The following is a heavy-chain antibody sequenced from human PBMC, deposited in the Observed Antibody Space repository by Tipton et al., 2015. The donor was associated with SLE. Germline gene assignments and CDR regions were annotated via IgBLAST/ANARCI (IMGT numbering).Heavy chain of an antibody. CDR1: GASVRNHS. V-gene: IGHV4-59*02. D-gene: IGHD1-1*01. CDR3: VRHHRKQWNLLPPHYFDY. Sequence: TLSLTCTVSGASVRNHSWSWIRQSPGKGLEWIGYVYGTGNTDYNPSLKSRVTLSVDPSKNQFSLQLTSVTAAYTAVYFCVRHHRKQWNLLPPHYFDYWGQGALATVSS. J-gene: IGHJ4*02. CDR2: VYGTGNT.